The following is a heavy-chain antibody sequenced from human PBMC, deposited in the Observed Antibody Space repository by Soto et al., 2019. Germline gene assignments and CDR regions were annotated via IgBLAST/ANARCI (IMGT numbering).Heavy chain of an antibody. D-gene: IGHD3-22*01. J-gene: IGHJ4*02. V-gene: IGHV1-2*02. CDR2: INPNSGGA. CDR1: GYTFTGYY. Sequence: QVQLVQSGAEVKKPGASVKVSCKASGYTFTGYYIHWVRQAPAQGLEWMGWINPNSGGANYAQKFQGRVTMTRDTSIGTAYMELRRLRSDDTAVYYCARDTDSYYYDSSGYWNYWGQGTRVTVSS. CDR3: ARDTDSYYYDSSGYWNY.